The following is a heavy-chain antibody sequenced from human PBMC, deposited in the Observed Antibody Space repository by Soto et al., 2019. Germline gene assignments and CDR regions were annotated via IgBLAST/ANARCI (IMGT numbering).Heavy chain of an antibody. D-gene: IGHD1-1*01. CDR2: IYYSGST. Sequence: QVQLQESGPGLVKPSETLSLTCTVSGGSISSYYWSWIRQPPGNGLAWIGYIYYSGSTNYNPSLKSRLTISVNTSKNQFSLKLSSVTAADTAVYYCARRYGYSFDYWGQGTLVTVSS. CDR1: GGSISSYY. J-gene: IGHJ4*02. CDR3: ARRYGYSFDY. V-gene: IGHV4-59*08.